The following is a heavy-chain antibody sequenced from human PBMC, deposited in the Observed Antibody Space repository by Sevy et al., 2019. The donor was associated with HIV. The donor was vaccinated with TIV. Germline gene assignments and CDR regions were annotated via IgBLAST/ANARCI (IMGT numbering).Heavy chain of an antibody. J-gene: IGHJ4*02. D-gene: IGHD3-22*01. CDR1: GFSFSSYS. V-gene: IGHV3-48*02. Sequence: GGSLRLSCAASGFSFSSYSMTWVRQAPGKGLEWVSYISHSSGSIYYTDSVKGRFTISRDNAKNSVYLQMNSLRDEDTAVYYCAREYYYDTRGFDYWGQGSLVTVSS. CDR2: ISHSSGSI. CDR3: AREYYYDTRGFDY.